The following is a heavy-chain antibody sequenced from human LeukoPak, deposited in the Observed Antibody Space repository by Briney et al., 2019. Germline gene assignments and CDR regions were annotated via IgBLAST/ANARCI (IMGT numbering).Heavy chain of an antibody. CDR1: GGSISSGSYY. V-gene: IGHV4-61*02. J-gene: IGHJ4*02. Sequence: PSQTLSLTCTVSGGSISSGSYYWSWIRQPAGKGLEWIGRIYTSGSTNYNPSLKGRVTISVDTSKNQFSLKLSSVTAADTAVYYCARSSIIRYFDWLQEYYFDYWGQGTLVTVSS. CDR3: ARSSIIRYFDWLQEYYFDY. CDR2: IYTSGST. D-gene: IGHD3-9*01.